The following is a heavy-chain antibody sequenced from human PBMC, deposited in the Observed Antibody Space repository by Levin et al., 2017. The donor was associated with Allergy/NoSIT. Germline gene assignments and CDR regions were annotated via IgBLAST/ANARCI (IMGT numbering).Heavy chain of an antibody. CDR3: VRGRYNGYERSFDY. Sequence: SQTLSLTCSVSGGSISTYHWNWIRQSPGKGLEWIGYIYFGGNTYYSPSLKSRVSISVDTSKNQFSLNLKSVTAADTAVYYCVRGRYNGYERSFDYWGQGILVTVSS. J-gene: IGHJ4*02. CDR1: GGSISTYH. CDR2: IYFGGNT. D-gene: IGHD5-12*01. V-gene: IGHV4-59*01.